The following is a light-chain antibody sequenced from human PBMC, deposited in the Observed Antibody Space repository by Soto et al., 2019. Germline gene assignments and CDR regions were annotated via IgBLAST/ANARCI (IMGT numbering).Light chain of an antibody. CDR3: QQRSNWPPVIT. J-gene: IGKJ5*01. V-gene: IGKV3-11*01. CDR2: DAS. CDR1: QSFSSY. Sequence: EIVLTQSPATLSLSPGERATLSCRASQSFSSYLAWYQQKPGQAPRLLIYDASKGATGIPARFSGRGSGPDFTLTISSTEPEDFAVYYGQQRSNWPPVITFGQGTRLEIK.